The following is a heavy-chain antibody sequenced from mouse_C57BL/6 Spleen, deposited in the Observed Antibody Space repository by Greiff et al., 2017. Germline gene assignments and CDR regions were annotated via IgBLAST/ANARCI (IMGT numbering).Heavy chain of an antibody. CDR2: INPNYGTT. J-gene: IGHJ3*01. CDR1: GYSFTDYN. D-gene: IGHD2-10*02. CDR3: ARGGAYEWAY. Sequence: VHLKQSGPELVQPGASVKISCKASGYSFTDYNMNWVKQSNGKSLEWIGVINPNYGTTSYNQKFKGKATLTVDQSSSTAYMQLNSLTSEDSAVYDCARGGAYEWAYWGQGTLVTVSA. V-gene: IGHV1-39*01.